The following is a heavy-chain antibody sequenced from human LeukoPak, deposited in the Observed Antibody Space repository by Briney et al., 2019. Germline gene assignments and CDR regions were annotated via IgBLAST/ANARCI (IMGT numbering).Heavy chain of an antibody. J-gene: IGHJ5*02. V-gene: IGHV1-8*01. CDR1: GYTFTSYD. CDR3: ASGRGTAAAGKMNWFDP. Sequence: ASVKVSCKASGYTFTSYDINWVRQATGQGLEWMGWMTPNSGNTGYAQKFQGRVTMTRNTSISTAYMELSSLRSEDTAVYYCASGRGTAAAGKMNWFDPRGQGTLVTVSS. CDR2: MTPNSGNT. D-gene: IGHD6-25*01.